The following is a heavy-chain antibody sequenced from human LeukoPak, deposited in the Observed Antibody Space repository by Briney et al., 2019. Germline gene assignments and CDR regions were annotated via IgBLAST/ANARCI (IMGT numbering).Heavy chain of an antibody. CDR3: ARGFCSRIDCYNDAFDF. V-gene: IGHV4-38-2*01. D-gene: IGHD2-2*02. Sequence: SETLSLTCAVSGYSISSGFYWVWIRQSPGKGLEWLASIYGGGTNYYNPALKNRLTISLDTSKNHFSVNLTSVTAADTAVYYCARGFCSRIDCYNDAFDFWGQGTMVTVSS. CDR2: IYGGGTN. CDR1: GYSISSGFY. J-gene: IGHJ3*01.